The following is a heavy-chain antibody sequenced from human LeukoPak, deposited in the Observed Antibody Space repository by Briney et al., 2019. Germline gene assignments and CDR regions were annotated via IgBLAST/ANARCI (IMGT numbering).Heavy chain of an antibody. CDR1: GFTFSSYS. V-gene: IGHV3-21*01. CDR3: ARDQYSSSWYRDPIDY. Sequence: GGSLRLSCAASGFTFSSYSMNWVRQAPGKGLEWVSSISSSSSYIYYADSVKGRFTISRVNAKNSLYLQMNSLIAEATDVYSCARDQYSSSWYRDPIDYWGQGTLVT. CDR2: ISSSSSYI. D-gene: IGHD6-13*01. J-gene: IGHJ4*02.